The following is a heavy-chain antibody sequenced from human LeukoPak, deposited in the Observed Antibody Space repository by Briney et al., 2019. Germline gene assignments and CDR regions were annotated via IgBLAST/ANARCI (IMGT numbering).Heavy chain of an antibody. CDR1: GFTFSSYA. Sequence: GGSLRLSCAASGFTFSSYAMHWVRQAPGKGLEWVAVISYDGSNKYYADSVKGRFTISRDNSKNTLYLQMNSLRAEDTAVYYCARSTEYSSSSPSGYWGQGTLVTVSS. D-gene: IGHD6-6*01. J-gene: IGHJ4*02. CDR2: ISYDGSNK. V-gene: IGHV3-30-3*01. CDR3: ARSTEYSSSSPSGY.